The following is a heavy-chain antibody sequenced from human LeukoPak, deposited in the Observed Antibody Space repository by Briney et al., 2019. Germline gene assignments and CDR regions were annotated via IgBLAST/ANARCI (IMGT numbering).Heavy chain of an antibody. CDR1: GYTFTGYS. V-gene: IGHV1-2*02. CDR3: ARVSSTTWKDFDN. D-gene: IGHD6-13*01. Sequence: ASVKVSCKASGYTFTGYSMRWVRQAPGQGLEWMGWINPKSGGSNYAQKFQGRVTMTRDTSITTAYMELSRLRSDDTAVYYCARVSSTTWKDFDNWGQGTLVTVSS. J-gene: IGHJ4*02. CDR2: INPKSGGS.